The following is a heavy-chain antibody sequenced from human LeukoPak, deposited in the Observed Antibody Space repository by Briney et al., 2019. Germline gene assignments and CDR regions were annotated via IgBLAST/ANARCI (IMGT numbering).Heavy chain of an antibody. V-gene: IGHV4-4*07. CDR3: ARAYDGDDAFDI. J-gene: IGHJ3*02. Sequence: SETLSLTCTVSGGSLSSYYWSWIRQPAGKGPEWIGRIYTSESTNYDPSLKSRVTMSVDASKNQFSLKLSFVTAADTAVYYCARAYDGDDAFDIWAKGQWSPSLQ. CDR2: IYTSEST. CDR1: GGSLSSYY. D-gene: IGHD3-10*01.